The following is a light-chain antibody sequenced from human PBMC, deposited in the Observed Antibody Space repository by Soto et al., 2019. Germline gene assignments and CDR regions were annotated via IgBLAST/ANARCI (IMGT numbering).Light chain of an antibody. CDR2: GAS. CDR3: QQVNSFPST. CDR1: QSVSSN. J-gene: IGKJ5*01. V-gene: IGKV3-15*01. Sequence: IVMSQSPSTLSVSPGERATLSCRASQSVSSNLAWYQQKPGQAPRLLIYGASTRATGIPARFSGGGSGTDFTLTLSSLQPEDFATYYCQQVNSFPSTFGQGTRLAI.